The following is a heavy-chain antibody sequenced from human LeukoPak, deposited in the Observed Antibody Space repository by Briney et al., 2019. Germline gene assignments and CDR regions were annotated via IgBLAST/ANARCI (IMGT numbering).Heavy chain of an antibody. CDR2: IYYSGST. CDR1: GGSISSGGYY. J-gene: IGHJ4*02. V-gene: IGHV4-31*03. D-gene: IGHD6-13*01. Sequence: SQTLSLTCTVSGGSISSGGYYWSWIRQHPGKGLGWIGYIYYSGSTYYNPSLKSRVTISVDTSKNQFSLKLSPVTAADTAVYYCARASIAAAGIFDYWGQGTLVTVSS. CDR3: ARASIAAAGIFDY.